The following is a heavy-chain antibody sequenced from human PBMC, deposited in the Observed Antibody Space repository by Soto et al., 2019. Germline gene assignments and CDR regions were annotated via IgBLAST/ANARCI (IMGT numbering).Heavy chain of an antibody. CDR3: ARDPKTWIQLWLRSGFRYYGMDV. CDR1: GYTFTSYG. Sequence: ASVKVSCKASGYTFTSYGISWVRQAPGQGLEWMGWISAYNGNTNYAQKLQARVTMTTDTSTITASMELRSLRSEDTAVYYCARDPKTWIQLWLRSGFRYYGMDVWGQGTTVTVSS. J-gene: IGHJ6*02. V-gene: IGHV1-18*04. D-gene: IGHD5-18*01. CDR2: ISAYNGNT.